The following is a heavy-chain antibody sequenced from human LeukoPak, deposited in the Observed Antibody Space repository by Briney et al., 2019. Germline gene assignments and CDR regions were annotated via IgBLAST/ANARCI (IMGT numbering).Heavy chain of an antibody. J-gene: IGHJ4*02. CDR1: GGSFSGYY. CDR3: ASPSLG. V-gene: IGHV4-34*01. D-gene: IGHD5/OR15-5a*01. CDR2: INHSGST. Sequence: SETLSLTCAVYGGSFSGYYWSWIRQPPGEGLEWIGEINHSGSTNYNPSLKSRVTISVDTSKNQFSLKLSSVTAADTAVYYCASPSLGWGQGTLVTVSS.